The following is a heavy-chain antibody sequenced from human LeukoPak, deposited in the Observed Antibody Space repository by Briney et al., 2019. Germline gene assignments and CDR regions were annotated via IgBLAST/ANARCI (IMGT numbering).Heavy chain of an antibody. CDR3: ARSHYYDILTGYYLLQDAWYYFEY. J-gene: IGHJ4*02. CDR2: ISSSSSYI. D-gene: IGHD3-9*01. CDR1: GFTFSSYS. V-gene: IGHV3-21*01. Sequence: GGCLRLSCAASGFTFSSYSMNWVRQAPEKGLEWVSSISSSSSYIYYADSVKGRFTISRDNAKNSLYLQMNSLRAEDTAVYYCARSHYYDILTGYYLLQDAWYYFEYWGQGTLVTVSS.